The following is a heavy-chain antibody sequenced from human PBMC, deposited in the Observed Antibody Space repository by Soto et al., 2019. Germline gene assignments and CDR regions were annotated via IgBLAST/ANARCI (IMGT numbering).Heavy chain of an antibody. CDR1: GFTFSSYW. V-gene: IGHV3-74*01. CDR2: IDEYGSTI. J-gene: IGHJ4*02. D-gene: IGHD3-16*01. CDR3: TRDSGGKGAY. Sequence: QTGGSLRLSCAASGFTFSSYWMHWVRQVPGKGLLWVSRIDEYGSTINYADSVKGRFTISRDNARNTLYLEMNSLRAEDTALYYCTRDSGGKGAYWGPGTLVTVSS.